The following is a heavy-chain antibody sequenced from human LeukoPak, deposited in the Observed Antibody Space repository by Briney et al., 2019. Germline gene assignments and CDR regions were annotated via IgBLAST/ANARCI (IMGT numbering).Heavy chain of an antibody. D-gene: IGHD3-10*01. J-gene: IGHJ6*03. CDR2: ISYDGSNK. CDR1: GFTFSSYA. Sequence: PGGSLRLSCAASGFTFSSYAMHWVRQAPGKGLEWVAVISYDGSNKYYADSVKGRFTISRDNSKNTLYLQMNSLRAEDTAAYYCAKGYGSGSYHHYYYYYMDVWGKGTTVTISS. CDR3: AKGYGSGSYHHYYYYYMDV. V-gene: IGHV3-30*04.